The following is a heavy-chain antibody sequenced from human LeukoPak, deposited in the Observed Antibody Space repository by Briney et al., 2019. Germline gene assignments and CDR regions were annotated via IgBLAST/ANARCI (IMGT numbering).Heavy chain of an antibody. Sequence: SETLSLACTVSGGSITTHYWTWIRQPPGKGLEWIGYIYYSGSTKYNPSLKSRVTISVDTSKNQFSLNLTSVTAADTAVYYCARERDSGSYYSFDYWGQGTLVTVSS. CDR3: ARERDSGSYYSFDY. V-gene: IGHV4-59*11. CDR1: GGSITTHY. CDR2: IYYSGST. D-gene: IGHD1-26*01. J-gene: IGHJ4*02.